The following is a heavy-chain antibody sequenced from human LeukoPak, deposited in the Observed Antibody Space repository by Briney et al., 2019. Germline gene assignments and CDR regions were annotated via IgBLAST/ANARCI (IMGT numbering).Heavy chain of an antibody. Sequence: GGSLRLSCAASGFTFSSYSMNWVRQAPGKGLEWVSYISSSSSYIYYADSVKGRFTISRDNAKNSLYLQMNSLRAEDTAVYYCARDLGGVGGTYNWFDPWGQGTLVTVSS. V-gene: IGHV3-21*01. CDR3: ARDLGGVGGTYNWFDP. CDR2: ISSSSSYI. J-gene: IGHJ5*02. CDR1: GFTFSSYS. D-gene: IGHD4-23*01.